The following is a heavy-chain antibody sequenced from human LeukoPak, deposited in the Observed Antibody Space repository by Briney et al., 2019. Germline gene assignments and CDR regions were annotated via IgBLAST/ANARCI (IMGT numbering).Heavy chain of an antibody. J-gene: IGHJ4*02. CDR3: ARARRSSGWEPTWLDY. Sequence: SETLSLTCAVYGGSFSGYYWSWIRQPPGKGLEWIGEINHSGSTNYNPSLKSRVTISVDTSKNQFSLKLSSVTAADTAVYYCARARRSSGWEPTWLDYWGQGTLVTVSS. D-gene: IGHD6-19*01. CDR2: INHSGST. CDR1: GGSFSGYY. V-gene: IGHV4-34*01.